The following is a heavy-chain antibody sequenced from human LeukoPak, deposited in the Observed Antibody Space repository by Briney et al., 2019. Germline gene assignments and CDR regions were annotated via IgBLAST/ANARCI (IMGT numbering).Heavy chain of an antibody. CDR1: GFTFSSYA. D-gene: IGHD6-6*01. Sequence: GGSLRLSCAASGFTFSSYAMSWVRQAPGKGLEWVSAISGSGGSTYYADSVKGRFTISRDNSKNTLYLQMNSLKTEDTAVYYCTTDLAAWFDPWGQGTLVTVSS. V-gene: IGHV3-23*01. CDR2: ISGSGGST. J-gene: IGHJ5*02. CDR3: TTDLAAWFDP.